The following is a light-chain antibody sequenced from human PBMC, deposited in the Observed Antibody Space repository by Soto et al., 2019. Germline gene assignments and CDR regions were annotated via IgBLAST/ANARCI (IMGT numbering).Light chain of an antibody. CDR2: EVF. V-gene: IGLV2-14*01. CDR3: CSYTTTSTYV. J-gene: IGLJ2*01. CDR1: SSDVGGYNY. Sequence: QSVLTQPASVSGSPGQSITISCTGTSSDVGGYNYVSWYQQHPGKVPKLMIYEVFRRPSGISNRFSGSKSGNTASLTISGLQAEDEAVYYCCSYTTTSTYVFGGGTKVTVL.